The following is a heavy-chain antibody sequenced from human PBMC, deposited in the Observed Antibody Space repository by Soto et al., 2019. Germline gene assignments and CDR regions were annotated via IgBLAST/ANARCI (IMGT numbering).Heavy chain of an antibody. V-gene: IGHV3-33*01. CDR3: ARGRIGGTAAYYGMDV. CDR1: GFTFSSYG. CDR2: IWYDGSNK. D-gene: IGHD3-16*01. J-gene: IGHJ6*02. Sequence: LRLSCAASGFTFSSYGMHWVRQAPGKGLEWVAVIWYDGSNKYYADSVKGRFTISRDNSKNTLYLQMNSLRAEDTAVYYCARGRIGGTAAYYGMDVWGQGTTVTVSS.